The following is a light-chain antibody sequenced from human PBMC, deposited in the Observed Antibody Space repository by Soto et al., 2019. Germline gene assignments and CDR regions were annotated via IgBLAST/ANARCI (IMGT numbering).Light chain of an antibody. Sequence: DIQMTPSPSSLSASVVDRVTITCQASQDISNYLNWYQQKPGKAPKLLIYGASNLETGVPSRFSGSGSGTYFTFTISSLQPEDFASYYCQHFDNFPRAITFAQGTRLEIK. CDR2: GAS. CDR3: QHFDNFPRAIT. V-gene: IGKV1-33*01. J-gene: IGKJ5*01. CDR1: QDISNY.